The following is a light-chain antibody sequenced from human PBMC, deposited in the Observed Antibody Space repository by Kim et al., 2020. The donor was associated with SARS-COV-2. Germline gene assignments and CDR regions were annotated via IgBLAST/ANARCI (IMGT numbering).Light chain of an antibody. CDR3: QVWHSGSDLYV. CDR1: DIGSKS. CDR2: YDS. V-gene: IGLV3-21*04. Sequence: SYELTQPPPVSVAPGKTARITCGGNDIGSKSVHWYQQRPGQAPVLVIYYDSDRPSGIPERFSGSNSGNTATLTISRVEAGDEADYYCQVWHSGSDLYVFGTGTKVTVL. J-gene: IGLJ1*01.